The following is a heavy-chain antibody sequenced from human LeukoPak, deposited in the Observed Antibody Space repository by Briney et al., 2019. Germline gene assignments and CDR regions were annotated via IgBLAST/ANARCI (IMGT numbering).Heavy chain of an antibody. D-gene: IGHD1-1*01. J-gene: IGHJ6*02. CDR2: MNPNSGNT. CDR1: GYTFTSYD. CDR3: ARGTSGYYYYYGMDV. Sequence: ASVKVSCKASGYTFTSYDINWVRQATGQGLEWMGWMNPNSGNTGYAQKFQGRVTMTRNTSISTAYMELSSLRSEDTAVHYCARGTSGYYYYYGMDVWGQGTTVTVSS. V-gene: IGHV1-8*01.